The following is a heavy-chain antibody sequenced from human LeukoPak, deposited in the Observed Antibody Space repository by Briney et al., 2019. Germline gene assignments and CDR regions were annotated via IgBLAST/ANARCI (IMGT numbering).Heavy chain of an antibody. V-gene: IGHV3-23*01. CDR1: GFTLTSYD. Sequence: ETLTLSCAGSGFTLTSYDIGWLGQPPGHGLERATALSASGDYTEYADSVKGRFTISRDTSQNTLILEMNSLSAQDTPVYYCAKTPLTLTSPFHTWGQGPLAT. J-gene: IGHJ5*02. D-gene: IGHD3-16*01. CDR2: LSASGDYT. CDR3: AKTPLTLTSPFHT.